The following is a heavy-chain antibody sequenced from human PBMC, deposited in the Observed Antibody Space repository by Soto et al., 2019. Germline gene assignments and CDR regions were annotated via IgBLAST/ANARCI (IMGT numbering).Heavy chain of an antibody. CDR1: GFTFDDYA. CDR3: AKDKSPSGSFDLGAFDI. CDR2: ISWTSGSI. D-gene: IGHD1-26*01. J-gene: IGHJ3*02. V-gene: IGHV3-9*01. Sequence: GGSLRLSCAASGFTFDDYAMHWVRQAPGKGLEWVPGISWTSGSIGYADSVKGRFTISRDSAKNSLYLQMNSLRADDTALYYRAKDKSPSGSFDLGAFDIWGQGTMVTVSS.